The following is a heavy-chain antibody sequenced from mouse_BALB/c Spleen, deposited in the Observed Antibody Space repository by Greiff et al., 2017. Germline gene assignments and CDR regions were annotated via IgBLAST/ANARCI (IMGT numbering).Heavy chain of an antibody. D-gene: IGHD2-4*01. Sequence: EVQVVESGGGLVKPGGSLKLSCAASGFTFSSYAMSWVRQTPEKRLEWVASISSGGSTYYPDSVKGRFTISRDNARNILYLQMSSLRSEDTAMYYCARVDYDGYFDVWGAGTTVTVSS. CDR2: ISSGGST. J-gene: IGHJ1*01. V-gene: IGHV5-6-5*01. CDR1: GFTFSSYA. CDR3: ARVDYDGYFDV.